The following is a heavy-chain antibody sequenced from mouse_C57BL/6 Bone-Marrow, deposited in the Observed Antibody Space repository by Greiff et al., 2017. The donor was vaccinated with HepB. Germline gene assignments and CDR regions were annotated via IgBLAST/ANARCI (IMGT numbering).Heavy chain of an antibody. CDR3: ATGFITTVVH. V-gene: IGHV1-64*01. Sequence: QGQRQQPGAERGKPGAEGEGACKASGDKGTSYWMHWVKQRPGQGLEWIGMIHPNSGSTNYNEKFKGKATLTADKSSSTAYMELRSLTSEDSAVYFCATGFITTVVHWGQGTLVTVSA. CDR1: GDKGTSYW. J-gene: IGHJ3*01. D-gene: IGHD1-1*01. CDR2: IHPNSGST.